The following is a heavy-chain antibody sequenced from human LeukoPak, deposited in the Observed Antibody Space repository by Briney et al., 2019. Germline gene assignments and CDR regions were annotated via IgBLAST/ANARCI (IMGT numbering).Heavy chain of an antibody. CDR2: ICPGDSDT. V-gene: IGHV5-51*01. Sequence: GESLKISCKGSGYSFTSYWIGWVRQMPGKGLEWMGIICPGDSDTRYSPSFQGQVTISADKSISTAYLQWSSLKASDTAMYYCARITKDYYDSSGYNEYYFDYWGQGTLVTVSS. J-gene: IGHJ4*02. D-gene: IGHD3-22*01. CDR1: GYSFTSYW. CDR3: ARITKDYYDSSGYNEYYFDY.